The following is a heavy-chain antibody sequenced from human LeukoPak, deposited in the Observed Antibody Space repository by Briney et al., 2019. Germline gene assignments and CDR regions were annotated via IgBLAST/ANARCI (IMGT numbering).Heavy chain of an antibody. V-gene: IGHV1-3*03. CDR2: INAGNGNT. Sequence: GASVKVSCKASGGTFSSYTFSWVRQAPGQRLEWMGWINAGNGNTKYSQEFQDRVTITRDTSASTAYMELSSLRSEDMAVYYCARARYETRIWPKSRYDYYHYMDVWGKGTTVTVSS. CDR3: ARARYETRIWPKSRYDYYHYMDV. D-gene: IGHD3-3*01. J-gene: IGHJ6*03. CDR1: GGTFSSYT.